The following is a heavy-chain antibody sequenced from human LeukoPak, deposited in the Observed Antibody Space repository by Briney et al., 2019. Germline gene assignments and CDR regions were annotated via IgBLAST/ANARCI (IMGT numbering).Heavy chain of an antibody. CDR3: ARDPTEGATNEWFDP. CDR1: GGTFRSYA. CDR2: IIPIFGTA. D-gene: IGHD1-26*01. V-gene: IGHV1-69*05. Sequence: SVKVSCKASGGTFRSYAISWVRQAPGQGLEWMGGIIPIFGTANYAQKFQGRVTITTDESTSTAYMELSSLRSEDTAVYYCARDPTEGATNEWFDPWGQGTLVTVSS. J-gene: IGHJ5*02.